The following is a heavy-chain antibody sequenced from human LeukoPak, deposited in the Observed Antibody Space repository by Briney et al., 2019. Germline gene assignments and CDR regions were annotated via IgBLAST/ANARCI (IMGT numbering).Heavy chain of an antibody. J-gene: IGHJ4*02. CDR3: ARDRSSTIEDYFDY. D-gene: IGHD6-13*01. CDR1: GFTFSSYS. Sequence: PGGSLRLSCAASGFTFSSYSMNWVRKAAGKGLEWVSSISSSSSYIYYADSVKGRFTISRDNAKNSLYLQMNSLRAEDTAVYYCARDRSSTIEDYFDYWGQGTLVTVSS. V-gene: IGHV3-21*01. CDR2: ISSSSSYI.